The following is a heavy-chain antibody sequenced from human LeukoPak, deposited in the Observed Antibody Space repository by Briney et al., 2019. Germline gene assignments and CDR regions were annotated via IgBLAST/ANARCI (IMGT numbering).Heavy chain of an antibody. J-gene: IGHJ4*02. D-gene: IGHD3-10*01. Sequence: GGSLRLSCAASGFTFSDYYMSWIRQAPGKGLEWVSYISSSGSTVYYADSVRGRFTISRDNFKNTLYLQMNSLRADDTAIYYCARVIRYGSGNYYYFDYWGQGTLVTVSS. CDR3: ARVIRYGSGNYYYFDY. CDR1: GFTFSDYY. CDR2: ISSSGSTV. V-gene: IGHV3-11*01.